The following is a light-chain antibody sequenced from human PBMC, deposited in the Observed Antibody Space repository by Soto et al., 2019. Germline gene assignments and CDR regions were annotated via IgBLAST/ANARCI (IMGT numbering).Light chain of an antibody. CDR1: SGHNNYA. CDR3: QTWGPGIWV. Sequence: QSVLTQSPSASASLGASVKLTCTLSSGHNNYAIAWYQQQSEKGPRYLMKVDSDGSLRKGDGIPDRFSGSNSGAERYLTISSLQSEDEADYYCQTWGPGIWVFGGGTKLTVL. V-gene: IGLV4-69*01. CDR2: VDSDGSL. J-gene: IGLJ3*02.